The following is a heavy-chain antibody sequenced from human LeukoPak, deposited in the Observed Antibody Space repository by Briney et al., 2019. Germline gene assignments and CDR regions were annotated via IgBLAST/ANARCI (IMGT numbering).Heavy chain of an antibody. CDR2: MNPNSGNT. D-gene: IGHD3-10*01. J-gene: IGHJ4*02. V-gene: IGHV1-8*01. CDR1: GYTFTSYD. CDR3: ARTLLSYYYGSGRERFDY. Sequence: ASVKVSCKASGYTFTSYDINWVRQATGQGLEWMGWMNPNSGNTGYAQKFQGRVTMTRNTSISTAYMELSSLRSEDTAVYYCARTLLSYYYGSGRERFDYWGQGTLVTVSS.